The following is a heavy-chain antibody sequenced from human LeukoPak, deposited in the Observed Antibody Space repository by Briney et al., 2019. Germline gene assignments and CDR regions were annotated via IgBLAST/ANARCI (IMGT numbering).Heavy chain of an antibody. CDR1: GFTFDDYA. D-gene: IGHD6-13*01. CDR3: AKDISPEQQLALDY. CDR2: ISWNSGSI. J-gene: IGHJ4*02. V-gene: IGHV3-9*03. Sequence: GRSLSLSCAASGFTFDDYAMHWVRQAPGKGLEWVSGISWNSGSIGYADSVKGRFTISRDNAKNSLYLQMNSLRAEDMALYYCAKDISPEQQLALDYWGQGTLVTVSS.